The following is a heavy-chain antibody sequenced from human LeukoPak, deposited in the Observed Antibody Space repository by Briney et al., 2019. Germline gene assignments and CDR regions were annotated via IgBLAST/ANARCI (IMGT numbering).Heavy chain of an antibody. CDR1: GGSISSYY. D-gene: IGHD5-24*01. Sequence: TSETLSLTCTVSGGSISSYYWNWIRQPPGKGLEWIGYIYYSGSTNYNPSLKSRVTISVDTSKNQFSLKLSSVTAADTAVYYCARGARAGYNLEPFDYWGQGTLVTVSS. V-gene: IGHV4-59*01. J-gene: IGHJ4*02. CDR2: IYYSGST. CDR3: ARGARAGYNLEPFDY.